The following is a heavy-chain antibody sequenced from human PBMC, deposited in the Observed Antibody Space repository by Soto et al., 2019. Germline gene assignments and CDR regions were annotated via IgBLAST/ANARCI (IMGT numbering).Heavy chain of an antibody. CDR1: GIIFSEST. CDR3: VKQAHGLDGVAFDY. Sequence: GGFLRLSCSASGIIFSESTIYWVRQVPGKGLEAISAVSTSGRSTYYADSVKDRFTISRDNSKNTLFLQMGSLRPEDTAIYYCVKQAHGLDGVAFDYWGQGTQVTVSS. V-gene: IGHV3-64D*06. D-gene: IGHD2-15*01. J-gene: IGHJ4*02. CDR2: VSTSGRST.